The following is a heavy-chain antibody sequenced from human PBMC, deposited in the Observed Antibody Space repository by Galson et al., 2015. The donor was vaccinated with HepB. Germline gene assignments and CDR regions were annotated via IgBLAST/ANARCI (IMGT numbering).Heavy chain of an antibody. Sequence: VKVSCKASGYTFSSYRISWVRQAPGQGLEWMGWISGYNGSTKYAQKFQGRVTMTTDTSTTTTYMEVTSLRSDDTAVYYCARGRGSGWSFDYWGQGTLVTVSS. CDR1: GYTFSSYR. J-gene: IGHJ4*02. CDR2: ISGYNGST. CDR3: ARGRGSGWSFDY. V-gene: IGHV1-18*01. D-gene: IGHD6-19*01.